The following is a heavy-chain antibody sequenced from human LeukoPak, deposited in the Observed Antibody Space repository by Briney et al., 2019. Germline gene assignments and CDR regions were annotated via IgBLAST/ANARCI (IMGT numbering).Heavy chain of an antibody. CDR2: IKQDGSEK. J-gene: IGHJ4*02. CDR3: ARDRDIVVVPAATLFGF. Sequence: PGGSLRLSCAASGFTFSSYWMSWVRQAPGKGLEWVANIKQDGSEKYYVDSVKGRFTISRDNAKNSLYLQMNSLRAEDTAVYYCARDRDIVVVPAATLFGFWGQGTLVTVSS. V-gene: IGHV3-7*01. D-gene: IGHD2-2*01. CDR1: GFTFSSYW.